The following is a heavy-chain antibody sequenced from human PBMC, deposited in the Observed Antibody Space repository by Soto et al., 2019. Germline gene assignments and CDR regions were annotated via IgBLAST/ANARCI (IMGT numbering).Heavy chain of an antibody. CDR1: GYTFNNYV. Sequence: QVQVVQSGAEVKKPGASVKVSCKASGYTFNNYVISWVRQAPGQGLEWMGWIDIHNAKTDYELKFEGRVTLTTDTSTSTVYMEMRSLRFDDTAVYYCARHQYYYGMDVWGQGTAVTVSS. CDR2: IDIHNAKT. CDR3: ARHQYYYGMDV. J-gene: IGHJ6*02. V-gene: IGHV1-18*01.